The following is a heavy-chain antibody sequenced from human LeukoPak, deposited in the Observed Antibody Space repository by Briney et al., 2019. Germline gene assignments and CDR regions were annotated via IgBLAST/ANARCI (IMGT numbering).Heavy chain of an antibody. CDR2: IYYSGST. CDR3: ARDGIVSGSYSEVGY. V-gene: IGHV4-39*07. Sequence: SETLSLTCTVSGGSISSSTYYWGWIRQPPGKGLEWIGTIYYSGSTYYNPSLKSRVTISLDTSKNQFSLELSSVTAADTAVYYCARDGIVSGSYSEVGYWGQGTLVTVSS. D-gene: IGHD1-26*01. J-gene: IGHJ4*02. CDR1: GGSISSSTYY.